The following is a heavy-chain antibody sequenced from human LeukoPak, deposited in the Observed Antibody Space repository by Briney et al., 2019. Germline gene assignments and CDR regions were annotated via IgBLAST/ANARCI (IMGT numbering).Heavy chain of an antibody. CDR2: IASDGSST. Sequence: GGSLRLSCATSGFTFSSYWMNWVRQAPGKGLVWVSRIASDGSSTTYADSVKGRFSISRDNAKNTLYLQMNSLRVEGTAVYYCARGRPHGNDYWGQGTLVTVSS. J-gene: IGHJ4*02. CDR3: ARGRPHGNDY. V-gene: IGHV3-74*01. CDR1: GFTFSSYW. D-gene: IGHD4-23*01.